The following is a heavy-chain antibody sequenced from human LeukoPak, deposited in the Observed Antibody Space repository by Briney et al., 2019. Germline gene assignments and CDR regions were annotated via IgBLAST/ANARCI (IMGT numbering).Heavy chain of an antibody. CDR1: GGSISSYY. J-gene: IGHJ3*02. CDR2: IYYSGST. D-gene: IGHD2-21*01. V-gene: IGHV4-59*01. CDR3: ARERWGSGAFDI. Sequence: SETLSLTCTVSGGSISSYYWSWIRQPPGKGLEWIGYIYYSGSTNYNPSLKSRVTISVDTSKNQFSLKLNSVTAADTAVYYCARERWGSGAFDIWGQGTMVTVSS.